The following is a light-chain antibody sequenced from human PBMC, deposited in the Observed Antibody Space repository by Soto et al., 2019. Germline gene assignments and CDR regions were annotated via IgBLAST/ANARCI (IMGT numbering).Light chain of an antibody. CDR1: QSVSRN. CDR2: GAS. Sequence: EIVLTHSPATLSLSPGERATISCRASQSVSRNLAWYQQRPGQAPRLLISGASNRATGIADRFSGSGSGREFTLTISSLQSEDSAVYYCQQRSNWPRTFGQGTKVDIK. J-gene: IGKJ1*01. V-gene: IGKV3-11*02. CDR3: QQRSNWPRT.